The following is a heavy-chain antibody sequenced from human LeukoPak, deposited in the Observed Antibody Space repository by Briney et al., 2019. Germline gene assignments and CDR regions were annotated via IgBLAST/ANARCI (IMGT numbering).Heavy chain of an antibody. CDR2: IYYSGST. Sequence: SETLSLTCAVSGGPISSRSCYWGWIRQPPGKGLEWIGSIYYSGSTNYNPSLKSRVTISVDTSKNQFSLKLSSVTAADTAVYYCARHPEYYDSSGYLYWGQGTLVTVSS. CDR1: GGPISSRSCY. V-gene: IGHV4-39*01. D-gene: IGHD3-22*01. J-gene: IGHJ4*02. CDR3: ARHPEYYDSSGYLY.